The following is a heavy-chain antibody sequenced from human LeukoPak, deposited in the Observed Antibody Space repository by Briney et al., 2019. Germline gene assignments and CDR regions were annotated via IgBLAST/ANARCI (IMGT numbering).Heavy chain of an antibody. V-gene: IGHV3-23*01. D-gene: IGHD3-10*01. CDR1: GFTFSSYA. CDR3: AKSMVRGVISGFDC. Sequence: GGSLRLSCAASGFTFSSYAMSWVRQAPGKGLEWVSSIGGSGDSTFYADSVKGRFTISRDNSKNTLYLQMNSLRAEDTAVYYCAKSMVRGVISGFDCRGQGTLVTVSS. CDR2: IGGSGDST. J-gene: IGHJ4*02.